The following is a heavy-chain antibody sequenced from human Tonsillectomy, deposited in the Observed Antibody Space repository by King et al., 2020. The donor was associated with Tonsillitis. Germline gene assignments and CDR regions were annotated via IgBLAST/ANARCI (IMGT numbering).Heavy chain of an antibody. CDR2: ISAYTGKT. J-gene: IGHJ4*02. CDR1: GYSFPSYG. CDR3: ARGREYSSSSLHY. V-gene: IGHV1-18*01. Sequence: FQLVQSGAEAKKPGASVRVSCKASGYSFPSYGISWVRQAPGQGLEWMGWISAYTGKTHYAQKFQGRVMMTTDTSTSTAYMELRSLRSDDTAVYYCARGREYSSSSLHYWGQGTLVTVSS. D-gene: IGHD6-6*01.